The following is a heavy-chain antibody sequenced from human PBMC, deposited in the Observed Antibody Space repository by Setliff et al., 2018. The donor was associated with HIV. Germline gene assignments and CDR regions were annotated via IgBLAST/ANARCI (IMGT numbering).Heavy chain of an antibody. V-gene: IGHV4-31*03. J-gene: IGHJ4*02. CDR1: GGSINSGASY. CDR2: IYYSGST. Sequence: SETLSLTCTVSGGSINSGASYWSWIRQHPVKGLEWIGYIYYSGSTYYNPSLKSRVTISVDTSKNQFSLKLSSVTAADTAVYYCAKEGGYCSGTTCFGFDYWGQGTLVTVSS. CDR3: AKEGGYCSGTTCFGFDY. D-gene: IGHD2-2*01.